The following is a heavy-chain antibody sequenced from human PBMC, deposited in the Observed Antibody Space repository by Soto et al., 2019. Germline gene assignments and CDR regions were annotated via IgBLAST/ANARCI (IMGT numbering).Heavy chain of an antibody. J-gene: IGHJ6*02. Sequence: PGESLKVSCKASGYHFTTYWIGWVRQKPGKGLEWMGIIYPGDSDTKYSPSLQGQVSISADTSISTAYLQWTSLKASDTAMYYCARSRRGAYSSGWYSPSGYYNYGIDVWGQGTKVTV. V-gene: IGHV5-51*01. D-gene: IGHD6-19*01. CDR2: IYPGDSDT. CDR3: ARSRRGAYSSGWYSPSGYYNYGIDV. CDR1: GYHFTTYW.